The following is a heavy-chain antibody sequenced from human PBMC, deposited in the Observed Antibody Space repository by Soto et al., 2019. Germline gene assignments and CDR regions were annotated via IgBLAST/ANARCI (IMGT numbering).Heavy chain of an antibody. J-gene: IGHJ4*02. Sequence: VQVLESGGGLVQPGGSLRLSCEGSGFTLTSYAMSWVRQAPGKGLQWVSTLGGSGGRTYYAESVKGRFITSRDSSKSTLYLQMNSLGAEDTAVYYCARGGGIAVAYYFDDWGQGTLVTVSS. CDR1: GFTLTSYA. D-gene: IGHD6-19*01. CDR3: ARGGGIAVAYYFDD. CDR2: LGGSGGRT. V-gene: IGHV3-23*01.